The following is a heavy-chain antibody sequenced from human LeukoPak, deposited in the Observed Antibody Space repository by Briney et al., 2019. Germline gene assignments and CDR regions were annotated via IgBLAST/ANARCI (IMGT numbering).Heavy chain of an antibody. D-gene: IGHD3-10*01. V-gene: IGHV1-69*06. CDR3: ASGNYGSGKNWFDP. CDR1: GGTFSSYA. J-gene: IGHJ5*02. Sequence: AASVKVSCKASGGTFSSYAISWVRQAPGQGLEWMGGIIPIFGTANYAQKFQGRVTITADKSTSTAYMELSSLRSEDTAVYYCASGNYGSGKNWFDPWGQGTLVTVSS. CDR2: IIPIFGTA.